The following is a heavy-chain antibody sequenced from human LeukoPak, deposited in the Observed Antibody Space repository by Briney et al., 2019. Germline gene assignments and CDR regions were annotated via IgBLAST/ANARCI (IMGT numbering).Heavy chain of an antibody. CDR3: AKEGPTTVTTEIQH. J-gene: IGHJ1*01. Sequence: GGSLRLSCGASGFTFSNYGMLWVRQAPGKGLEWVSAISGSGGSTYYADSVKGRFTISRDNSKNTLYLQMNSLRAEDTAVYYCAKEGPTTVTTEIQHWGQGTLVTVSS. D-gene: IGHD4-17*01. CDR2: ISGSGGST. CDR1: GFTFSNYG. V-gene: IGHV3-23*01.